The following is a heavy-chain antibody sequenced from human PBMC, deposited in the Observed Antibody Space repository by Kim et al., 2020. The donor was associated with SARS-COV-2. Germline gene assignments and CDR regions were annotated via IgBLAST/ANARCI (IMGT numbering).Heavy chain of an antibody. CDR1: GFTFGDYY. CDR2: ISGSGNTI. D-gene: IGHD5-12*01. Sequence: GGSLRLSCAASGFTFGDYYMTWICQGPGKGLEWISHISGSGNTIYYADSVKGRFTISRDNAKNSLSLQMNSLRAEDTAVYYCARGEGGYIVEADYWGQG. CDR3: ARGEGGYIVEADY. V-gene: IGHV3-11*01. J-gene: IGHJ4*02.